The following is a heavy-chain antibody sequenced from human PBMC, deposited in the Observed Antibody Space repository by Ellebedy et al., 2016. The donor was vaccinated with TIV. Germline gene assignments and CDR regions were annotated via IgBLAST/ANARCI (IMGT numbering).Heavy chain of an antibody. CDR3: AKDRDDDGDFVFDS. CDR1: GFIFRNYV. V-gene: IGHV3-23*01. Sequence: GGSLRLXXSASGFIFRNYVMSWVRQPPGKGLKWVSGISRLDDSTYYADSVKGRFTISRDNPKNTVYLQMNNLRAEDTGVYYCAKDRDDDGDFVFDSWGQGTLVIVS. CDR2: ISRLDDST. J-gene: IGHJ4*02. D-gene: IGHD4-17*01.